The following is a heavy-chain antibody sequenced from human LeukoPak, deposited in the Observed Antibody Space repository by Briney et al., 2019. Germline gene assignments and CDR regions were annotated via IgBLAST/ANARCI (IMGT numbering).Heavy chain of an antibody. CDR2: ISSNGGST. Sequence: GGSLRLSCAASGFTFSSYAMHWVRQAPGKGLEYVSAISSNGGSTYYANSVKGRFTISRDNSKSTLYLQMGSLRAEDMAVYYCARGNFDYWGQGTLVTVSS. V-gene: IGHV3-64*01. CDR1: GFTFSSYA. CDR3: ARGNFDY. J-gene: IGHJ4*02.